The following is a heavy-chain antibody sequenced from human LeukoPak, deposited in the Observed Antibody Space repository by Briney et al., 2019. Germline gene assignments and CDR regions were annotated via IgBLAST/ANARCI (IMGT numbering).Heavy chain of an antibody. V-gene: IGHV3-74*01. J-gene: IGHJ4*02. CDR2: INGDGTST. Sequence: PGGSLRLSCAASGFTFSSYSMNWVRQAPGKGLVWVSRINGDGTSTSYADSVKGRFTISRDNAKNTLNLQMNSLRAEDTAVYYCARGGAFPFDYWGQGTLVTVSS. CDR3: ARGGAFPFDY. D-gene: IGHD3-16*01. CDR1: GFTFSSYS.